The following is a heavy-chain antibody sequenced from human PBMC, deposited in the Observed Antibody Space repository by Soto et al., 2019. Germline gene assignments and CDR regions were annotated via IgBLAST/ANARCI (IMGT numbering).Heavy chain of an antibody. CDR1: GYTFTSYG. J-gene: IGHJ5*02. Sequence: GASVKVSCKASGYTFTSYGISWVRQAPGQGLERMGWISAYNGNTNYAQKLQGRVTMTTDTSTSTAYMELRSLRSDDTAVYYCARFVVFTYYVILTGYYKNWFAPWGQGTLVTVSS. CDR3: ARFVVFTYYVILTGYYKNWFAP. D-gene: IGHD3-9*01. CDR2: ISAYNGNT. V-gene: IGHV1-18*01.